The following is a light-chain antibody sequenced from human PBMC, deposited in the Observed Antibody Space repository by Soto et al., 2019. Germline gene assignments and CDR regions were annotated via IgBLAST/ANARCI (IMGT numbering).Light chain of an antibody. V-gene: IGKV1-5*03. CDR1: QSISSW. Sequence: DIQMPQSPSTVSASVGDRVTITCRASQSISSWLAWYQQKPGKAPKLLIYKASSLESGVPSRFSGSGSGTEFTLTISSLQSEDFAVYFCQLDDDWPPTSGQGTKV. CDR2: KAS. J-gene: IGKJ1*01. CDR3: QLDDDWPPT.